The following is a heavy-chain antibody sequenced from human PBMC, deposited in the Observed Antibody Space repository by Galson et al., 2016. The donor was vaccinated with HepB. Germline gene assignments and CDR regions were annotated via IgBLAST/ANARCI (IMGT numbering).Heavy chain of an antibody. CDR3: AGQAGELNWNSGRFDY. Sequence: SLRLSCAASGFTFSKSSMGWVRQAPGQGLEWGSIISVSGFSTYYADSVRGRFTISRDNSQNTLYLQMNTLSAQDRDVYYCAGQAGELNWNSGRFDYLGQGTLVTVSS. D-gene: IGHD3-16*01. CDR2: ISVSGFST. CDR1: GFTFSKSS. J-gene: IGHJ4*02. V-gene: IGHV3-23*01.